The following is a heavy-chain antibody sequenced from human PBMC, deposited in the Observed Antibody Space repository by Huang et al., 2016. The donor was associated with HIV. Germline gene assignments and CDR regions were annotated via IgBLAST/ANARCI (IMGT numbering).Heavy chain of an antibody. D-gene: IGHD2-15*01. CDR2: IQYDGTKK. Sequence: QVQLVESGGGVVQPGGSLRLSCATSGFTFSSYGMHWVRQAAGLGLELVAFIQYDGTKKYYTDSVKGRFNISRDNSKNMLHLQMNNLRVEDTAAYFCAKVTLGFDYWGQGTWVTVSS. CDR1: GFTFSSYG. V-gene: IGHV3-30*02. CDR3: AKVTLGFDY. J-gene: IGHJ4*02.